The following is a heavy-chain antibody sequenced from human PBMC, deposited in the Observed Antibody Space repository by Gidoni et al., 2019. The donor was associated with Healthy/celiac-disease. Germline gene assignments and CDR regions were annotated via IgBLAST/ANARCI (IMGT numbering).Heavy chain of an antibody. D-gene: IGHD6-13*01. V-gene: IGHV4-38-2*02. CDR1: GYSISSGYY. CDR3: ARDGIAAAGTVEAFDI. J-gene: IGHJ3*02. Sequence: QVQLQESGPGLVKPSETLSLTCTVSGYSISSGYYWGWIRQPPGKGLEWIGSIYHSGSTYYNPSRKRRVTISVDTSKNQFSLKLSSVTAADTAVYYCARDGIAAAGTVEAFDIWGQGTMVTVSS. CDR2: IYHSGST.